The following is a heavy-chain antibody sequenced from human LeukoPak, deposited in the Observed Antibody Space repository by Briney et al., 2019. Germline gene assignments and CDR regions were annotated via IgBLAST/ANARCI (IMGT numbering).Heavy chain of an antibody. CDR3: AATRAADNRGMDV. CDR1: VFTVSSNY. V-gene: IGHV3-66*01. J-gene: IGHJ6*02. Sequence: GGSLRLSCAASVFTVSSNYMSWVRQAPGKGLQWVSIIYSGGTTYYADSVKGRFTISRDNSKNTLYLQMNGLRTEDTAVYYCAATRAADNRGMDVWGQGTTVTVSS. CDR2: IYSGGTT. D-gene: IGHD6-13*01.